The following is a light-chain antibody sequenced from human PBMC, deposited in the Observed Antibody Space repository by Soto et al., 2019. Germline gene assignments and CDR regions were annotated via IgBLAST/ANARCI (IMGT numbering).Light chain of an antibody. Sequence: EIVLTQSPATLSLSPGERATLSCRASQSVSGCLAWYQQKPGQAPRLLIYEASNRATGIPARFSGSGSGTDFTLTISSLEPEDFAVYYCQQRYNWPITFGQGTRLEI. CDR3: QQRYNWPIT. CDR1: QSVSGC. CDR2: EAS. J-gene: IGKJ5*01. V-gene: IGKV3-11*01.